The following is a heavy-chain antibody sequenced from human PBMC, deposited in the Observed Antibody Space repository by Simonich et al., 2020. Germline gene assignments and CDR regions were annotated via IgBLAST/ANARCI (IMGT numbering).Heavy chain of an antibody. J-gene: IGHJ4*02. CDR3: ATYYFDY. CDR1: GFTFSSYA. CDR2: IMGSGGST. V-gene: IGHV3-23*01. Sequence: EVQLLESGGGLVQPGGSLRLSCAASGFTFSSYAMSWVRQAPGKGRKWVSAIMGSGGSTYYADSVKGRFTISRDNSKNTLYLQMNSLRAEETAVYYCATYYFDYWGQGTLVTVSS.